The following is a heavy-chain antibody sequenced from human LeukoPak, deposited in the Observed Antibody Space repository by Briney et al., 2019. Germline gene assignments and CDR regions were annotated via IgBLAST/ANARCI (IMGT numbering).Heavy chain of an antibody. J-gene: IGHJ4*02. CDR2: IWHDETRT. Sequence: PGGSLRLSCATSGFTFSKYGMHWVRQAPGKGLEWVAVIWHDETRTHYADSVKGRFTIPRDNSQNTAFLQMSSLRAEDTAVYYCAREANTNLDYWGQGTLVTVSS. CDR3: AREANTNLDY. CDR1: GFTFSKYG. D-gene: IGHD1-14*01. V-gene: IGHV3-33*01.